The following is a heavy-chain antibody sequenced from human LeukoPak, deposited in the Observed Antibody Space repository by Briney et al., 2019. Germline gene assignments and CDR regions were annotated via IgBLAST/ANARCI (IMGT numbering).Heavy chain of an antibody. D-gene: IGHD4-17*01. J-gene: IGHJ3*02. CDR1: GFTVSSNY. V-gene: IGHV3-53*01. CDR3: ARDWADGDYYAFDI. CDR2: IYSGGST. Sequence: GGSLRLSCAASGFTVSSNYMSWVRQAPRKGLEWVSVIYSGGSTYYADSVKGRFTISRDNSKNTLYLQMNSLRAEDTAVYYCARDWADGDYYAFDIWGQGTMVTVSS.